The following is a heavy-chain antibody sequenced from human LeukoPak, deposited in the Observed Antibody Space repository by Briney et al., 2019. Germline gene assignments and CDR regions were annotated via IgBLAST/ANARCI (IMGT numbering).Heavy chain of an antibody. CDR2: IYYSGST. V-gene: IGHV4-59*01. D-gene: IGHD5-18*01. CDR3: RVDTPFFDY. Sequence: SETLSLTCTVSGGSISTYYWSWIRQPPGKGLEWIGYIYYSGSTNYNPSLKSRVTISVDTSKNQFSLKLSSVTAADTAVYYCRVDTPFFDYWGQGTLVTVSS. J-gene: IGHJ4*02. CDR1: GGSISTYY.